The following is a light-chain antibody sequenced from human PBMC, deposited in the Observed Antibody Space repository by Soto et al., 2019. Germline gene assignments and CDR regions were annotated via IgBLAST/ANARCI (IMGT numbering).Light chain of an antibody. CDR2: KAS. Sequence: DIQMTQSPSTLSASVGDRVTITCRASQSISSWLAWYQQKPGKAPKLLIYKASSLESGVPSRFSGSGSGTEFTLTISSLHPEDFATYYCQQYNSYVTFGGGTKVEIK. CDR3: QQYNSYVT. CDR1: QSISSW. V-gene: IGKV1-5*03. J-gene: IGKJ4*01.